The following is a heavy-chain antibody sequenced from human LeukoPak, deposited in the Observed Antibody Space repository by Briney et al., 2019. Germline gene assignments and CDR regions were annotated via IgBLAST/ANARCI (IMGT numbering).Heavy chain of an antibody. CDR3: ARLKTIVVVPAARDYYYYYGMDV. D-gene: IGHD2-2*01. CDR2: INHSGST. Sequence: SETLSLTCAVYGGSFSGYYWSWIRQPPGKGLEWIGEINHSGSTNYNPSLKSRVTISVDTSKNQISLKLSSVTAADTAVYYCARLKTIVVVPAARDYYYYYGMDVWGQGTTVTVSS. CDR1: GGSFSGYY. J-gene: IGHJ6*02. V-gene: IGHV4-34*01.